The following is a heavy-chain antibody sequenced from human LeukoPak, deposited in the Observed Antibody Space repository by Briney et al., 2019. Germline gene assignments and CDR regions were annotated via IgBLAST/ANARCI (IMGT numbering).Heavy chain of an antibody. CDR1: GYTFTSYY. CDR3: ARDHRDKPAAIRTSNWFDP. CDR2: INPSGGST. D-gene: IGHD2-2*02. Sequence: ASVKVSCKASGYTFTSYYMHWVRQAPGQGLEWMGIINPSGGSTSYAQKFQGRVTMTRDTSTSTVYMELSSLRSEDTAVYYCARDHRDKPAAIRTSNWFDPWGQGTLVTVSS. J-gene: IGHJ5*02. V-gene: IGHV1-46*01.